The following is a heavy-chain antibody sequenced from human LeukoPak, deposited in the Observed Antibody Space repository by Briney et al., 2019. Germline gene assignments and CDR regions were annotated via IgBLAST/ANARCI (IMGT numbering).Heavy chain of an antibody. V-gene: IGHV4-31*03. D-gene: IGHD3-3*01. Sequence: PSETLSLTCTVSGGSISTGYYYWTWLRQHPGKGLVWVGYIDYTGSAYYNPSLKSRATISVDTSKNQFSLKMSSVSAADTAVYYCARAILTPSGYVWHFDRWGRGTLVSVSS. J-gene: IGHJ2*01. CDR1: GGSISTGYYY. CDR3: ARAILTPSGYVWHFDR. CDR2: IDYTGSA.